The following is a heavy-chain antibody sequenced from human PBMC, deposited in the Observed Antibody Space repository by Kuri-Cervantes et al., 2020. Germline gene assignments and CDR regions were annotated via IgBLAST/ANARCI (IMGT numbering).Heavy chain of an antibody. J-gene: IGHJ6*02. V-gene: IGHV1-18*01. D-gene: IGHD3-22*01. Sequence: ASVKVSCKASGYTFTSYGISWVRQAPGQGLEWMGWISAYNGNTNYAQKLQGRVTMTRDTSTSTVYMELSSLRSEDTAVYYCAREGGSGDQWLPGLTQNYGMDVWGQGTTVTVSS. CDR2: ISAYNGNT. CDR1: GYTFTSYG. CDR3: AREGGSGDQWLPGLTQNYGMDV.